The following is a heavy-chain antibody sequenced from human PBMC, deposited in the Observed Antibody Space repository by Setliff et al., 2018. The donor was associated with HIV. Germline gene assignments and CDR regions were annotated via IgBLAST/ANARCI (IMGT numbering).Heavy chain of an antibody. CDR1: GYCISSGFY. CDR3: ARGGTSSNWFGP. V-gene: IGHV4-38-2*02. Sequence: SETLSLTCTVSGYCISSGFYWGWNRQPPGKGLEWIGSIYYSGRTYYNPSLKSRVTISVDTSKNQFSLKLSSVTAADAAVYYCARGGTSSNWFGPWGQGTLVTVSS. D-gene: IGHD2-2*01. CDR2: IYYSGRT. J-gene: IGHJ5*02.